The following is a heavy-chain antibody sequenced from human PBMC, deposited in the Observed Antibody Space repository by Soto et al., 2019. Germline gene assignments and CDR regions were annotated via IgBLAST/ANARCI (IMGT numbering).Heavy chain of an antibody. CDR2: IYYSGST. Sequence: PSETLSLTCTVSGGSISSYYWSWIRQPPGKGLEWIGYIYYSGSTNYNPSLKSRVTISVDTSKNQFSLKLSSVTAADTAVYYCARGPALRYYYYYGMDVWGQGTTVTVSS. CDR1: GGSISSYY. J-gene: IGHJ6*02. V-gene: IGHV4-59*12. CDR3: ARGPALRYYYYYGMDV. D-gene: IGHD2-2*01.